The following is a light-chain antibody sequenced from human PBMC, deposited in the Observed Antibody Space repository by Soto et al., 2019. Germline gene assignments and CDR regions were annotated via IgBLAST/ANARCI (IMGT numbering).Light chain of an antibody. CDR3: QQYGGSPQT. Sequence: EIVLTQSPATPSLSPGEKATLSCRASQSVSNYLAWYQHKPGQAPRLLIYGASSRATGIPDRFSGSGSETDFTLTISRLEPEDFAVYCCQQYGGSPQTFGQGTKV. J-gene: IGKJ1*01. CDR2: GAS. CDR1: QSVSNY. V-gene: IGKV3-20*01.